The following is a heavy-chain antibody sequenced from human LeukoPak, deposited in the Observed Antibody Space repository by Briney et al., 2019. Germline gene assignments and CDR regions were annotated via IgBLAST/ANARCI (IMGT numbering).Heavy chain of an antibody. CDR2: INHSGST. V-gene: IGHV4-34*01. CDR3: ARGGYDFWSGYYFDY. D-gene: IGHD3-3*01. J-gene: IGHJ4*02. CDR1: GGSFSGYY. Sequence: SETLSLTCAVYGGSFSGYYWSWIRQPPGKGLGWIGEINHSGSTNYNPSLKSRVTISVDTSKNQFSLKLSSVTAADTAVYYCARGGYDFWSGYYFDYWGQGTLVTVSS.